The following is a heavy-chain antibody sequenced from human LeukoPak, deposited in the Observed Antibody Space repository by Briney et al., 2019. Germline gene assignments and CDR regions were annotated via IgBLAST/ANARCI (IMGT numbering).Heavy chain of an antibody. CDR1: GFTFSSYA. CDR2: ISGSGGST. CDR3: AKDGSSYGQSNYYYYYMDV. V-gene: IGHV3-23*01. J-gene: IGHJ6*03. Sequence: GGSLRLSCAASGFTFSSYAMSWVRQAPGKGLEWVSAISGSGGSTYYADSVKGRFTISRDNSKNTLYLQMNSLRAEDTAVYYCAKDGSSYGQSNYYYYYMDVWGKGTTVTVSS. D-gene: IGHD5-18*01.